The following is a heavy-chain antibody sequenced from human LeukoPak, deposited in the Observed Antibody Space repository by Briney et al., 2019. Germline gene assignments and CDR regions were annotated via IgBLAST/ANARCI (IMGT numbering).Heavy chain of an antibody. V-gene: IGHV4-34*01. Sequence: RASETLSLTCAVYGGSFSGYYWSWLRQPPGKGLEWIGEINHSGSTNYNPSLKSRVTISVDTSKNQFSLKLSSVTAADTAVYYCASHGWFGGYWGQGTLVTVSS. CDR3: ASHGWFGGY. D-gene: IGHD3-10*01. CDR1: GGSFSGYY. CDR2: INHSGST. J-gene: IGHJ4*02.